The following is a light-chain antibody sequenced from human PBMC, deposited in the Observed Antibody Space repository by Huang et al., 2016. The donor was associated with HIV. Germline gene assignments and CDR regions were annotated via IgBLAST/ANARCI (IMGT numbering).Light chain of an antibody. CDR3: QQSARTPRT. CDR2: GAS. J-gene: IGKJ2*01. Sequence: DIQITQSPSSLSASVGDRVNNTCRASQNINRYLNWYQQRPGEAPKHLTNGASGLQNRVPSSFTGSGSGTDFTLTISSLQPEDSATYYCQQSARTPRTFGQGTKLEI. CDR1: QNINRY. V-gene: IGKV1-39*01.